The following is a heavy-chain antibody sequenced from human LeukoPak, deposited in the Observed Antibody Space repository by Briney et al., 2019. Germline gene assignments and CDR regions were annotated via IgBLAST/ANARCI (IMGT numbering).Heavy chain of an antibody. CDR1: GFTVSSNY. D-gene: IGHD1/OR15-1a*01. Sequence: GGSLRLSCAASGFTVSSNYMSWVRQAPGKGLEWVSVMYSGGSTYYADSVKGRFTISRDNSKNTLYLQMHSLRAEDTAIYYCANGHRALEHNTHRFDNWGQGTLVTVSS. CDR2: MYSGGST. CDR3: ANGHRALEHNTHRFDN. V-gene: IGHV3-53*01. J-gene: IGHJ4*02.